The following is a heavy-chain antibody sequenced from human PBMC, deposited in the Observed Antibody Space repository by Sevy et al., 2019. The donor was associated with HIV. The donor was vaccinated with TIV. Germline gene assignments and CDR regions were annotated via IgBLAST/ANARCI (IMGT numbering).Heavy chain of an antibody. CDR3: ARADYGDYSGEFDY. D-gene: IGHD4-17*01. J-gene: IGHJ4*02. V-gene: IGHV3-30-3*01. CDR2: ISYDGSNK. Sequence: GGSLRLSCAASGITFSSHAMHWVRQAPGKGLEWVTIISYDGSNKYYAPSLKGRFTISGDNSKNTLYLQMNSLRAEDTAVYYCARADYGDYSGEFDYWGQGTLVTVSS. CDR1: GITFSSHA.